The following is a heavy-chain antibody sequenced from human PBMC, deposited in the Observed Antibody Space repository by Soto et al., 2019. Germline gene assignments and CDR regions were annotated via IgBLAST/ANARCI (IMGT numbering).Heavy chain of an antibody. V-gene: IGHV4-31*03. CDR2: IYYSGST. Sequence: QVQLQESGPGLVKPSQTLSLTCTVSGGSISSGGYYWSWIRQHPGKGLEWIGYIYYSGSTYYNPPLKSRVTISVDTSKNQFSLKLRSVTAADTAVYYCASAIRDYYDSRPKGDWYFDLWGRGTLVTVSS. CDR3: ASAIRDYYDSRPKGDWYFDL. J-gene: IGHJ2*01. D-gene: IGHD3-22*01. CDR1: GGSISSGGYY.